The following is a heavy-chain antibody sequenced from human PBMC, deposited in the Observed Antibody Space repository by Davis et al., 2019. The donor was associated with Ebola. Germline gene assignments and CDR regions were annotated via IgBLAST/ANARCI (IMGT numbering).Heavy chain of an antibody. CDR2: VNWNGGGT. J-gene: IGHJ4*02. D-gene: IGHD1-1*01. CDR3: GRGGDPRYTDY. Sequence: GESLKISCAASGFTFSSYGMSWVRQAPGKGLECICGVNWNGGGTRYADSVRGRFTISRDNAKKTLYLQMNSLRVEDTAVYHCGRGGDPRYTDYWGQGTLVTVSS. V-gene: IGHV3-20*01. CDR1: GFTFSSYG.